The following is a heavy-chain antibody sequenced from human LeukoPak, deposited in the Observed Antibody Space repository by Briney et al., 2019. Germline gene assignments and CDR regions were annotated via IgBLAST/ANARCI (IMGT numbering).Heavy chain of an antibody. Sequence: PGGSLRLSCAASGFTFSSYAMSWVRQAPGKGLEWVSAISGSGGSTYYADSVKGRFTISRDNSKNTLYLQMNSQRAEDTAVYYCAKDRIDFWSGYDAFDYWGQGTLVTVSS. D-gene: IGHD3-3*01. CDR1: GFTFSSYA. V-gene: IGHV3-23*01. J-gene: IGHJ4*02. CDR2: ISGSGGST. CDR3: AKDRIDFWSGYDAFDY.